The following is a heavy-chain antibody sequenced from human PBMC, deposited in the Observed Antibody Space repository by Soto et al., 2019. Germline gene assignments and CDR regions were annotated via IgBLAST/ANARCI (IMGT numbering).Heavy chain of an antibody. CDR3: VGGYSNTYYVGGNNVDV. D-gene: IGHD5-12*01. J-gene: IGHJ6*04. CDR1: GFTFSSYT. CDR2: ISGSGGST. V-gene: IGHV3-23*01. Sequence: PGGSLRLSCAASGFTFSSYTMSWVRQVPGKGLEWVSAISGSGGSTYYADSVKGRFTISRDNSKNTLYLQMNSLRAEDTALYYCVGGYSNTYYVGGNNVDVWGKGTTVTVSS.